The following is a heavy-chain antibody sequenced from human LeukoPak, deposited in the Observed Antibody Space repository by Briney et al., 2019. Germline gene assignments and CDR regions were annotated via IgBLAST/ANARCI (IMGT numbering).Heavy chain of an antibody. V-gene: IGHV1-18*01. J-gene: IGHJ4*02. CDR1: GYTFTSYG. CDR2: ISAYNGDT. CDR3: ARVKARSGSYSLDY. Sequence: VASVTVSCTASGYTFTSYGISWLRRAPGQALEWMVWISAYNGDTNCAQRLPGRVTMTTDTSTSTAYMELRSLRSDDTAVYYCARVKARSGSYSLDYWGQGTLSPSPQ. D-gene: IGHD1-26*01.